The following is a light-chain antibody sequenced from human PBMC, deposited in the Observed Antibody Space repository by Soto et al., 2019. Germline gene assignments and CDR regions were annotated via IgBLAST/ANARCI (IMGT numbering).Light chain of an antibody. CDR3: QQCYNPPWT. V-gene: IGKV1-39*01. CDR1: QSSSNY. J-gene: IGKJ1*01. Sequence: DIQMTQSPSSLSASVGDRVTITCRASQSSSNYLNWYQQKPGKATKLLIYSASSLQSVVPSRGSGSGSGTDFTLTISSLQPEDFATYYCQQCYNPPWTFGRGTKVEIK. CDR2: SAS.